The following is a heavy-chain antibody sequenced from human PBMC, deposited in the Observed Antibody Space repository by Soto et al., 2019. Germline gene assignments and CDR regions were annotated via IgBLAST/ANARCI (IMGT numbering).Heavy chain of an antibody. CDR3: ARSTNDYGDRH. CDR1: GYTFTSYD. J-gene: IGHJ4*02. CDR2: MNPNSGNT. V-gene: IGHV1-8*01. D-gene: IGHD4-17*01. Sequence: QVQLVQSGAEVKKPGASVKVSCKASGYTFTSYDSNWVRQATGQGLEWMGWMNPNSGNTGYAQKFQGRVPMTRNTSISTAYMALSSLRYEDTAVYYCARSTNDYGDRHWGQGTLVTVSS.